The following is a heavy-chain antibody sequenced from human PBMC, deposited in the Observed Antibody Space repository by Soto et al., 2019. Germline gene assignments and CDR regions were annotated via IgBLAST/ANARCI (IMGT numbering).Heavy chain of an antibody. CDR3: ARGPSGDKVHY. CDR1: GGSITSDYSC. V-gene: IGHV4-30-4*01. CDR2: IFDSGTT. J-gene: IGHJ4*02. Sequence: QVQLQESGPGLVKPSQTLSLTCTVSGGSITSDYSCWSWIRQPPGEGLEWIGHIFDSGTTYTNPSHRSQVAISLDPSKNHFSLTLSSVTAADTAVYYCARGPSGDKVHYWGQGALVTVSS. D-gene: IGHD7-27*01.